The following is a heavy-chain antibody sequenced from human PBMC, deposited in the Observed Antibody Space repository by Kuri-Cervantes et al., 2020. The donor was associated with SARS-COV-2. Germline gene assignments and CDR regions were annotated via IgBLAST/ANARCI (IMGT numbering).Heavy chain of an antibody. J-gene: IGHJ4*02. CDR3: ATAPTIFGVVMSYY. Sequence: ASVKVSCKVSGYTLTELSMHWVRQAPGKGLEWMGGLDPEDGETIYAQKFQGRVTMTEDTSTDTAYMELSSLRSEDTAVYYCATAPTIFGVVMSYYWGQGTLVTVSS. V-gene: IGHV1-24*01. CDR1: GYTLTELS. CDR2: LDPEDGET. D-gene: IGHD3-3*01.